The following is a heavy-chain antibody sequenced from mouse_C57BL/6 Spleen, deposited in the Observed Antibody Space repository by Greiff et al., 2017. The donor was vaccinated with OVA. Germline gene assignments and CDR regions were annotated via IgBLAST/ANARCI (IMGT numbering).Heavy chain of an antibody. CDR2: IDPSDSYT. J-gene: IGHJ3*01. V-gene: IGHV1-59*01. D-gene: IGHD2-4*01. Sequence: QVQLQQPGAELVRPGTSVKLSCQASGYTFTSYWMHWVKQRPGQGLEWIGVIDPSDSYTNYNQKFKGKATLTVDTSSSTAYMQLSSLTSEDSAVYYCARDYETWFAYWGQGTLVTVSA. CDR3: ARDYETWFAY. CDR1: GYTFTSYW.